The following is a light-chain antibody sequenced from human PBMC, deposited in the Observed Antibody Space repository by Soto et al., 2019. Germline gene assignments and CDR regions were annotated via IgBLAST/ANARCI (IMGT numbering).Light chain of an antibody. Sequence: QSALTQPASVSGSPGQSITISCTGTSSDVGAYNYVSWYQQHPGKAPKLMIYEVSNRPSGVSHRFSGSKSDNTASPTISGLQTDDEADYYCSSYTSSKTLVFGTGTKVTVL. CDR1: SSDVGAYNY. V-gene: IGLV2-14*01. J-gene: IGLJ1*01. CDR2: EVS. CDR3: SSYTSSKTLV.